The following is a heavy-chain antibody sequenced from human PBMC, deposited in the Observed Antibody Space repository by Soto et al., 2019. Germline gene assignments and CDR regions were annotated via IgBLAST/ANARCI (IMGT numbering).Heavy chain of an antibody. Sequence: ASVKVSCKASGGTFSSYAISWVRQAPGQGLEWMGGIIPIFGTANYAQKFQGRATITADESTSTAYMELSSLRSEDTAVYYCARGLAYCGGDCYYRSFDYWGQGTLVTVSS. CDR3: ARGLAYCGGDCYYRSFDY. CDR2: IIPIFGTA. CDR1: GGTFSSYA. V-gene: IGHV1-69*13. D-gene: IGHD2-21*02. J-gene: IGHJ4*02.